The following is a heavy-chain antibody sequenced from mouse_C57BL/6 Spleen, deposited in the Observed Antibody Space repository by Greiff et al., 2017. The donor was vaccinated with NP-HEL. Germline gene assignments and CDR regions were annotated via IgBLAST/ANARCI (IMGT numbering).Heavy chain of an antibody. D-gene: IGHD2-12*01. CDR2: IYPGDGDT. J-gene: IGHJ2*01. V-gene: IGHV1-82*01. Sequence: QVQLQQSGPELVKPGASVKISCKASGYAFSSSWMNWVKQRPGKGLEWIGRIYPGDGDTNYNGKFKGKATLTADKSSSTAYMQLSSLTSEDSAVYFCAREGHYSEDYWGQGTTLTVSS. CDR3: AREGHYSEDY. CDR1: GYAFSSSW.